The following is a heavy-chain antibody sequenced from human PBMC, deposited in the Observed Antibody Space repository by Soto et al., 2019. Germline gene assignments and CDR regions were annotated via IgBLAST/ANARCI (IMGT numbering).Heavy chain of an antibody. Sequence: PSETLSLTCSVSCASISNGYWIWIRQPPGKGLEGRCYIDHSGTTSYNPSLQSRVTISLDTSKNQFSLKLTSATAADTAVYYCARRGSASWRNWFDSWGHGTLVTVSS. J-gene: IGHJ5*01. CDR3: ARRGSASWRNWFDS. V-gene: IGHV4-59*01. CDR1: CASISNGY. CDR2: IDHSGTT. D-gene: IGHD2-2*01.